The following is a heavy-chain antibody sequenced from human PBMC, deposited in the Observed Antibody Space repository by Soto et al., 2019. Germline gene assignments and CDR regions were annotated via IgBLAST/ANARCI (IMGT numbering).Heavy chain of an antibody. V-gene: IGHV3-30-3*01. D-gene: IGHD5-12*01. J-gene: IGHJ6*02. CDR1: GFTFSSYA. Sequence: GGSLRLSCAASGFTFSSYAMHWVRQAPGKGLEWVAVISYDGSNKYYADSVKGRFTISRDNSKNTLYLQMNSLRAEDTAVYYCARIGLQDDLSSGMDVWGQGTTVTVSS. CDR2: ISYDGSNK. CDR3: ARIGLQDDLSSGMDV.